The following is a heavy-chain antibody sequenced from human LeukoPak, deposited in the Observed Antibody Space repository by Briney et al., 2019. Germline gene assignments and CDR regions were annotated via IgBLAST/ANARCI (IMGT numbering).Heavy chain of an antibody. V-gene: IGHV3-23*01. D-gene: IGHD3-16*01. CDR3: ARDLGELRPIDY. J-gene: IGHJ4*02. CDR1: GFTFINYA. CDR2: ISGSGDNT. Sequence: GGSLRLSWAASGFTFINYAMSWVRQAPGKGLEWVSTISGSGDNTFYADSVRGRFTISRDNAKNSLYLQMNSLRAEDTAVYYCARDLGELRPIDYWGQGTLVTVSS.